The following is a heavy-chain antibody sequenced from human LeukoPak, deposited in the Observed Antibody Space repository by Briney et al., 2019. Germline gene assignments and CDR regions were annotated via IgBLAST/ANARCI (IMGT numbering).Heavy chain of an antibody. J-gene: IGHJ4*02. Sequence: PSETLSLTCTVSGGSISSYYWSWIRQPPGKGLEWIGYIYYSGSTNYNPSLKSRVTISVDTSKNQFSLKLSSVTAADTAVYYCARGPGNRLLPFFDYWGQGTLVTVSS. D-gene: IGHD2-15*01. CDR3: ARGPGNRLLPFFDY. CDR1: GGSISSYY. V-gene: IGHV4-59*12. CDR2: IYYSGST.